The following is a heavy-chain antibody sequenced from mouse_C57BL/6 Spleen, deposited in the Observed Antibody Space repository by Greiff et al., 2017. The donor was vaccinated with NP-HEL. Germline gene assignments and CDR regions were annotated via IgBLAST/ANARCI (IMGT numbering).Heavy chain of an antibody. Sequence: EVQLQESGPGLVKPSQSLSLTCSVTGYSITSGYYWNWIRQFPGNKLEWMGYISYDGSNNYNPSLTNRISITRDTSKNQFFLKLNSVTTEDTATYYCARDRGTTVGAPMDYWGQGTSVTVSS. CDR2: ISYDGSN. CDR3: ARDRGTTVGAPMDY. CDR1: GYSITSGYY. J-gene: IGHJ4*01. D-gene: IGHD1-1*01. V-gene: IGHV3-6*01.